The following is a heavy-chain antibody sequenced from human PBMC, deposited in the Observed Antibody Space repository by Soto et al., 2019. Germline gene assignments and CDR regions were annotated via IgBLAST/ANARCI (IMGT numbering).Heavy chain of an antibody. J-gene: IGHJ4*02. Sequence: GGSLRLSCAASGFTFDDYAMHWVRQAPGKGLEWVSGISWNSGSIGYADSVKGRFTISRDNAKNSLYLQMNSLRAEDTALYYCAKDSHNTIFGVVIGYWGQGTLVTVSS. D-gene: IGHD3-3*01. CDR1: GFTFDDYA. CDR3: AKDSHNTIFGVVIGY. V-gene: IGHV3-9*01. CDR2: ISWNSGSI.